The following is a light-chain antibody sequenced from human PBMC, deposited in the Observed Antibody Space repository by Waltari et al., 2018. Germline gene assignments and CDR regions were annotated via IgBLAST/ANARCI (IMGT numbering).Light chain of an antibody. CDR1: TNNF. V-gene: IGLV2-14*01. CDR2: DVT. J-gene: IGLJ2*01. Sequence: QSALTQPASVSGSPGQSITITCTGTTNNFVSWYQLHPGNPPRLIISDVTYRPSGVPTRFSGSKSGDTASLTISGVQAEDEAHYYCSSCTSLRSVIFGGGTTLTVL. CDR3: SSCTSLRSVI.